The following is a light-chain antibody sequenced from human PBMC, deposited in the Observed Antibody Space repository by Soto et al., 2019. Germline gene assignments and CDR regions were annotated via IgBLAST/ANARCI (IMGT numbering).Light chain of an antibody. CDR3: QQYNDWPLT. V-gene: IGKV3-15*01. J-gene: IGKJ1*01. CDR2: GAF. Sequence: ELLMTQSPVTLFVSPGETATLSCRATQGVSSNLAWYQEKPGQAPSLLIYGAFTRATGIPARFSGTGSGTEFTLSISRLQSEDFALYYCQQYNDWPLTFGEGTKVEI. CDR1: QGVSSN.